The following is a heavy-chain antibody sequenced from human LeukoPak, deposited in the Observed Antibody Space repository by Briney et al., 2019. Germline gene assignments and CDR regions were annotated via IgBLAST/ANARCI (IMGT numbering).Heavy chain of an antibody. Sequence: SLRLSCAGSGFTFSDYSMNWVRQAPGKGLEWVAVISYDGSNNYYAASERGRFTISRDNSKNTLYLQMNRLRAEDTAVYYCARDEDKATGEGFDYWGQGTLVTVSS. D-gene: IGHD3-16*01. CDR2: ISYDGSNN. CDR3: ARDEDKATGEGFDY. CDR1: GFTFSDYS. V-gene: IGHV3-30*03. J-gene: IGHJ4*02.